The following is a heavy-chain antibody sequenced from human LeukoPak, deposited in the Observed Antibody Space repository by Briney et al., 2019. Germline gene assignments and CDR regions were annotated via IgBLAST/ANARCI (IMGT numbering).Heavy chain of an antibody. J-gene: IGHJ4*02. CDR1: GYTFTAYY. Sequence: ASVKVSCKASGYTFTAYYIHWVRQAPGQGLEWMAWINPNSGDTNYAQKFLGRVTVTSDTSISTAYMELSRLTSDDTAVYYWARDLPRLDVDDYWGQGTLVTVSS. D-gene: IGHD2-21*01. V-gene: IGHV1-2*02. CDR2: INPNSGDT. CDR3: ARDLPRLDVDDY.